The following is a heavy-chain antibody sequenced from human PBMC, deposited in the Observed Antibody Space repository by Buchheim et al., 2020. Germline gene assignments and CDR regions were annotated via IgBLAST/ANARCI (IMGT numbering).Heavy chain of an antibody. J-gene: IGHJ6*03. Sequence: AHLVQSGAEVKNPGASVKVSCKASGYTFTAYYIHWVRQAPGQGLEWMGWIDPESGGTNYAQKFQGWVTMTRDTSISTVFMELSRVKSGGTAVYYCARAPYNPGSYGYYYMDVWGKGTT. V-gene: IGHV1-2*04. CDR2: IDPESGGT. CDR1: GYTFTAYY. CDR3: ARAPYNPGSYGYYYMDV. D-gene: IGHD1-14*01.